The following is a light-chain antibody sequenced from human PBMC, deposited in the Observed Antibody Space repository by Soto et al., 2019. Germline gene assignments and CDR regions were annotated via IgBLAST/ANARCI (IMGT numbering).Light chain of an antibody. CDR3: SSYTSTDTLVV. Sequence: QSVLTQPASVSGSPGQSITISCTGTRSDVGGYNYVSWYQQHPGKAPKLIIYEVSNRPSGVSNRFSGSKSGNTASLTISGLQAEDEADYYCSSYTSTDTLVVFGPGTKVTVL. J-gene: IGLJ1*01. V-gene: IGLV2-14*01. CDR2: EVS. CDR1: RSDVGGYNY.